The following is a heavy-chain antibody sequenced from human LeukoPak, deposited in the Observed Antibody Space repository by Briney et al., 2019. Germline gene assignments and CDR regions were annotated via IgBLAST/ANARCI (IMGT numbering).Heavy chain of an antibody. CDR3: AKKSSSSMYYYYYMDV. Sequence: GGSLRLSCAASGFTINYAMTWVRQAPGKGLEWVSSISHTGGHTYYADSVKGRFTISRDNSKNTLYLQMNSLRAEDTAVYYCAKKSSSSMYYYYYMDVWGKGTTVTVSS. CDR2: ISHTGGHT. J-gene: IGHJ6*03. D-gene: IGHD6-6*01. CDR1: GFTINYA. V-gene: IGHV3-23*01.